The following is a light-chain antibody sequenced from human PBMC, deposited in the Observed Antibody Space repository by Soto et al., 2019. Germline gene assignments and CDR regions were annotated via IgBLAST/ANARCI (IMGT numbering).Light chain of an antibody. Sequence: EIVMTQSPLSLPVTPGEPASISCRSSQSLLHSNGYNYLDWYLQKPGQSPRLLIYLGSSRASGVPDRFSGSGSGTDFTLKITRVEAEGVGVYYCMQSLHTPQLTFGGGTKVEIK. V-gene: IGKV2-28*01. CDR2: LGS. CDR1: QSLLHSNGYNY. J-gene: IGKJ4*01. CDR3: MQSLHTPQLT.